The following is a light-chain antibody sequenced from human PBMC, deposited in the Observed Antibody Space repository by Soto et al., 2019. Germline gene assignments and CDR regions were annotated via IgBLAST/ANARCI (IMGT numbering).Light chain of an antibody. J-gene: IGLJ1*01. Sequence: QSALTQPASVSGSPGQSITISCTGTSSDLGRYNYVSWYQQYPGKAPKFMIYDVSNRPSGVSNRFSGSKSGNTASLTISGLQAEDEADYYCSSYISSSTYVFGTGTKLTVL. V-gene: IGLV2-14*01. CDR1: SSDLGRYNY. CDR3: SSYISSSTYV. CDR2: DVS.